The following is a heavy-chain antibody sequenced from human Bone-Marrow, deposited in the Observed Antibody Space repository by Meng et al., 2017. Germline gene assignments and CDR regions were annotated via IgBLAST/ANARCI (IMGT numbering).Heavy chain of an antibody. D-gene: IGHD2-15*01. J-gene: IGHJ5*02. V-gene: IGHV4-31*01. CDR3: ARGRASCSSGGCSLGWFDP. Sequence: VPLQESGPGLVKPSQRLSLPCSVSGGSINSAGYYWSWIRQHPGKGLEWIGYIYYTENTYYNPSLKSPMTISLDKSKNQFSLKLNSVTVADTAVYYCARGRASCSSGGCSLGWFDPWGQGTLVTVSS. CDR2: IYYTENT. CDR1: GGSINSAGYY.